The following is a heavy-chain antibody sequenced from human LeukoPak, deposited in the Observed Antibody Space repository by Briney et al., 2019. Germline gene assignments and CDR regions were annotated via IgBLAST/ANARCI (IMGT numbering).Heavy chain of an antibody. D-gene: IGHD2-8*01. CDR2: INHSGST. V-gene: IGHV4-34*01. CDR3: ARRSYGKWFDP. Sequence: GSLRLSCAASGFTFSSYWMHWVRQPPGKGLEWIGEINHSGSTNYNPSLKSRVTISVDTSKNQFSLKLSSVTAADTAVYYCARRSYGKWFDPWGQGTLVTVSS. J-gene: IGHJ5*02. CDR1: GFTFSSYW.